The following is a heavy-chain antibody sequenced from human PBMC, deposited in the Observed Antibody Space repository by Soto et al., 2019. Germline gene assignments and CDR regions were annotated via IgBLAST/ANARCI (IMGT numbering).Heavy chain of an antibody. V-gene: IGHV3-30*03. D-gene: IGHD1-26*01. CDR2: ITSDGNNK. CDR1: GVTFSTYG. Sequence: GGSLRLSCAAAGVTFSTYGIQWVRQAPGKGLEWVALITSDGNNKYYADSVKGRFTVSRDNSKNTLYLQMNSLRPEDTALYYCARGGDFDYWGQGTLVTVSS. CDR3: ARGGDFDY. J-gene: IGHJ4*02.